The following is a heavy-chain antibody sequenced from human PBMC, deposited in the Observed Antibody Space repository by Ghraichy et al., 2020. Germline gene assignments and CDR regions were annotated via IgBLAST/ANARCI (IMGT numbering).Heavy chain of an antibody. CDR3: ARDPCIGGTCYSQYDYYGMDV. D-gene: IGHD2-15*01. CDR2: IIPIFGSA. CDR1: GGTFSSYG. Sequence: SVNVSCKASGGTFSSYGISWVRQAPGQGLEWMGGIIPIFGSANYAQKFQGRVTISAVESTSTAYLELSSLRSEDTAVYYCARDPCIGGTCYSQYDYYGMDVWGQGTTVTVSS. J-gene: IGHJ6*02. V-gene: IGHV1-69*13.